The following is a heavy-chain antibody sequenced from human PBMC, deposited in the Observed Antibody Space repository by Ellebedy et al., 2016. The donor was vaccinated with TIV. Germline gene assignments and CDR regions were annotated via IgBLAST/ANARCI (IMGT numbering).Heavy chain of an antibody. CDR3: ARVRVPFRFNYYYYYGMDV. Sequence: PGGSLRLSCAASGFTFSSYGMHWVRQAPGKGLEWVAVIWYDGSNKYYADSVKGRFTISRDNSKNTLYLQMNSLRAEDTAVYYCARVRVPFRFNYYYYYGMDVWGQGTTVTVSS. CDR1: GFTFSSYG. J-gene: IGHJ6*02. V-gene: IGHV3-33*01. D-gene: IGHD2-2*01. CDR2: IWYDGSNK.